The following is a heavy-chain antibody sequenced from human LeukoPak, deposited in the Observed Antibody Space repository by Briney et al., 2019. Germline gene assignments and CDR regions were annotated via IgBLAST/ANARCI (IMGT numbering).Heavy chain of an antibody. CDR1: GFTFSTYG. J-gene: IGHJ4*02. CDR2: ISNDGNNK. CDR3: AKGGGVIGRSYYFDY. D-gene: IGHD2-8*02. Sequence: GGPLRLSCAASGFTFSTYGMHWVRQAPGKGLEWVAAISNDGNNKFYADSVKGRFTISRDNPKNTMNLQMNSLRAEDTAVYYCAKGGGVIGRSYYFDYWGQGTLVTVSS. V-gene: IGHV3-30*18.